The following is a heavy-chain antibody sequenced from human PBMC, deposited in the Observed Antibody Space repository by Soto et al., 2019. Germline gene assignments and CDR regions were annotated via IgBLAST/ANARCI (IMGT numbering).Heavy chain of an antibody. V-gene: IGHV4-31*03. Sequence: SETLSLTCTVSGGSISSGGYYWSWIRQHPGKGLEWIGYIYYSGSTYYNPSLKSRVTISVDTSKNQFSLNLGSVTAADTAVYYCARAPYYYMDVWGKGTTVTVSS. CDR1: GGSISSGGYY. J-gene: IGHJ6*03. CDR2: IYYSGST. CDR3: ARAPYYYMDV.